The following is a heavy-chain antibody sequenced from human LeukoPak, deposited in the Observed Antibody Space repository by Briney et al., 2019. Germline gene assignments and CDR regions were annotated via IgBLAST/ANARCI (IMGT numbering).Heavy chain of an antibody. CDR3: ARTGVTGTVTAAGAEKRWYFDL. J-gene: IGHJ2*01. CDR1: GGSISSSSYY. V-gene: IGHV4-39*01. D-gene: IGHD4-17*01. Sequence: PSETLSLTCTVSGGSISSSSYYWGWIRQPPGKELEWIGSIYYSGSTYYNPSLKSRVTISVDTSKNQFSLKLSSVTAADTAVYYCARTGVTGTVTAAGAEKRWYFDLWGRGTLVTVSS. CDR2: IYYSGST.